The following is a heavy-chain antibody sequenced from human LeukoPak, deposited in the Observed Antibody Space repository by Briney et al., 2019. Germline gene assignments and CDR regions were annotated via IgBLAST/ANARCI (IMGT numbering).Heavy chain of an antibody. CDR2: ISHDGGTK. CDR3: ARTYSSGWYGGAVLDYFDY. V-gene: IGHV3-30*04. J-gene: IGHJ4*02. Sequence: GGSLRLSSAASGFTFSNYPLHWVRQAPGKGLEWVTVISHDGGTKYYADSVKGRFTISRDNSKNTLYLQMNSLRAEDTAVYYCARTYSSGWYGGAVLDYFDYWGQGTLVTVSS. D-gene: IGHD6-19*01. CDR1: GFTFSNYP.